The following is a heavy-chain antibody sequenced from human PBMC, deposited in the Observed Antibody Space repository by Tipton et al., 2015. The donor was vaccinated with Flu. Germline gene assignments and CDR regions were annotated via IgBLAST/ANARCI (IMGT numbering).Heavy chain of an antibody. CDR2: IYNSEYT. D-gene: IGHD4-11*01. J-gene: IGHJ5*02. Sequence: TLSLTCTVSGGFFSSYYWNWIRQPPGKGLEWIGYIYNSEYTKYNPSLKSRVTISVDTSKKQFSLQLRSVTAADTAVYYCARRDFSNYVSDPKNWFDRWGQGILVTVSS. V-gene: IGHV4-4*09. CDR3: ARRDFSNYVSDPKNWFDR. CDR1: GGFFSSYY.